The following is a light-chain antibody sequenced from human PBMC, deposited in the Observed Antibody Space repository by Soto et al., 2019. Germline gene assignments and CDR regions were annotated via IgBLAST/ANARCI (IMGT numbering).Light chain of an antibody. V-gene: IGKV3-15*01. J-gene: IGKJ2*01. Sequence: EIVMTQSPATLSVSPGGRATLSCRASQSVKSYLAWYQLRPGQPPRLLIYGAYTRATGIPARFSGSGSGTEFSLTISSLQSEDFAVYLCQQYNTWPPRYTFGQGTKLEI. CDR1: QSVKSY. CDR3: QQYNTWPPRYT. CDR2: GAY.